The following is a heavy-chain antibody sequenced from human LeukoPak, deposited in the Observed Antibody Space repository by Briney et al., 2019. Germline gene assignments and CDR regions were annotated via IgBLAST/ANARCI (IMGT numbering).Heavy chain of an antibody. CDR2: MNPNSGNT. D-gene: IGHD6-19*01. J-gene: IGHJ4*02. Sequence: GASVKVSCKASGYTFTSYDINWVRQATGQGLEWMGWMNPNSGNTGYAQKFQGRVTMTRNTSISTAYMELSSLRSEDTAVYYCARARAGFVVYLPDYFDYWGQGTLVTVSS. V-gene: IGHV1-8*01. CDR3: ARARAGFVVYLPDYFDY. CDR1: GYTFTSYD.